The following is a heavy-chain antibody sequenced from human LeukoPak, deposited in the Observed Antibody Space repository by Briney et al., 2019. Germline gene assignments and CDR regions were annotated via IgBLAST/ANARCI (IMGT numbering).Heavy chain of an antibody. V-gene: IGHV3-43*02. J-gene: IGHJ6*02. Sequence: GGSLRLSCAASGFTLGAFAMHSVRQAPGKGLEWVSLIDKNGRSTYYADSVKGQFTISRDNSKNSLYLQMNSLRTEDTALYYCATWAFYHSLDVWGQGTTVTVSS. CDR1: GFTLGAFA. CDR2: IDKNGRST. CDR3: ATWAFYHSLDV. D-gene: IGHD1-26*01.